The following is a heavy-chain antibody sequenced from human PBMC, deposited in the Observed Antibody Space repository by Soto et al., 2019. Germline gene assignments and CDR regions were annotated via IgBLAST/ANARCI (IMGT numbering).Heavy chain of an antibody. CDR2: ISSSSSYI. CDR3: ARDNRHDAFDI. Sequence: GGSLRLSCAASGFTFSNAWMNWVRQAPGKGLEWVSSISSSSSYIYYADSVKGRFTISRDNAKNSLYLQMNSLRAEDTAVYYCARDNRHDAFDIWGQGTMVTVSS. J-gene: IGHJ3*02. CDR1: GFTFSNAW. V-gene: IGHV3-21*01.